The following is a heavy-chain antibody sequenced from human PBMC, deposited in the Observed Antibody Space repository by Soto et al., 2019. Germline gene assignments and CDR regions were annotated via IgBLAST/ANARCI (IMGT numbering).Heavy chain of an antibody. Sequence: PXASLSLTCAVYGGCFSGYDWNWSRQPPGTGLEWIGEINHSGSTNYNPSLKSRVTISVDTSKNQFSLKLSSVTAADTAVYYCASSDFCSGYYTGYGMDVWGQGTTVNVSS. V-gene: IGHV4-34*01. CDR2: INHSGST. CDR1: GGCFSGYD. D-gene: IGHD3-3*01. J-gene: IGHJ6*02. CDR3: ASSDFCSGYYTGYGMDV.